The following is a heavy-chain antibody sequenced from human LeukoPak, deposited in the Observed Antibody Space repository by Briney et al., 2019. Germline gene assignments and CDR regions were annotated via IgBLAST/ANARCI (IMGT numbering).Heavy chain of an antibody. V-gene: IGHV1-24*01. J-gene: IGHJ5*02. CDR2: FDPEDGTT. CDR1: GYTLIELS. CDR3: ATALTGDRSFDP. Sequence: ASVKDSCKVSGYTLIELSMHWVRQAPGKELQWLGGFDPEDGTTIYAQKFQGRVTMTEDPSTDTAYMELSSRRSEDTAVYYCATALTGDRSFDPWGQGTLVTVSS. D-gene: IGHD1-26*01.